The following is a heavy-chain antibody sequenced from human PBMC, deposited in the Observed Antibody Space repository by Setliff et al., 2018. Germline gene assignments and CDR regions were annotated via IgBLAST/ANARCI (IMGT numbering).Heavy chain of an antibody. Sequence: TLSLTCAVSGGSITSGSYYWSWIRQPAGEGLEWIGRLHTSGTTVYNPSLKGRVTISADTSTNHFSLKLTSVTAADTAVYYCARDSTIVGATDYWGQGALVTVSS. V-gene: IGHV4-61*02. D-gene: IGHD1-26*01. CDR1: GGSITSGSYY. CDR2: LHTSGTT. CDR3: ARDSTIVGATDY. J-gene: IGHJ4*02.